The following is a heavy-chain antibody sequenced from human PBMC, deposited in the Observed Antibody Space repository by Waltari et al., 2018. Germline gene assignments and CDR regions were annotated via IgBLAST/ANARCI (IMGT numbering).Heavy chain of an antibody. J-gene: IGHJ4*02. V-gene: IGHV3-66*02. CDR1: GLDVSNNY. Sequence: VQVAESGGGVVQPGGSLRISCAASGLDVSNNYMSWVRQAPGKGLEWVSLMYSGGYTQYADSVKGRFTISRDNSKNTLYLQMNSLRVEDTAVYYCARNPRYDSPDWGPGTLVTVSS. CDR3: ARNPRYDSPD. D-gene: IGHD3-22*01. CDR2: MYSGGYT.